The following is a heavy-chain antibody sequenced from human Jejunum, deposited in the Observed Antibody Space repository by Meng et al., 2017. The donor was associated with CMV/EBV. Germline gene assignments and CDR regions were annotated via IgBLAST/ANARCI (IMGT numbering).Heavy chain of an antibody. CDR3: ARGYYDSSGSSNTFDI. CDR2: IYYTGST. J-gene: IGHJ3*02. Sequence: SITTSSWSAIRQPPGKGPEWIGYIYYTGSTNYNPSLKSRVTISLDTSKNQFSLKLSTVTAADTAVYYCARGYYDSSGSSNTFDIWGQGTMVTVSS. CDR1: SITTSS. D-gene: IGHD3-22*01. V-gene: IGHV4-59*01.